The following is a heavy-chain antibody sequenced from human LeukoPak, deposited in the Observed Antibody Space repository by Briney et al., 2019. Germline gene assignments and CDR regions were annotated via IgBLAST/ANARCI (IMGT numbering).Heavy chain of an antibody. V-gene: IGHV3-53*01. J-gene: IGHJ4*02. D-gene: IGHD2/OR15-2a*01. CDR1: GFTVGDNY. CDR3: ARDSSSFPNYFDL. CDR2: IYSAGDT. Sequence: GGSLRLSCAASGFTVGDNYMSWVRQAPGKGLEWVSLIYSAGDTFYSDSVRGRFTISRDNSKNTLYLQMNSLRAEDMAFYYCARDSSSFPNYFDLWGQGTLVTVSS.